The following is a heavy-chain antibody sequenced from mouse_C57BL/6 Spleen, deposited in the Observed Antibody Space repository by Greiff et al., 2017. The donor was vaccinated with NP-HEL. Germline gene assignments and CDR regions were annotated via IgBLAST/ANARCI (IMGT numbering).Heavy chain of an antibody. CDR1: GYTFTSYW. CDR2: IDPSDSYT. V-gene: IGHV1-69*01. Sequence: QVQLQQPGAELVMPGASVKLSCKASGYTFTSYWMHWVKQRPGQGLEWIGEIDPSDSYTNYNQKFKGKSTLTVDKSSSTAYMQLSSLTSEDSAVYYCARKWGDYEYSFDYWGQGTTLTVSS. CDR3: ARKWGDYEYSFDY. J-gene: IGHJ2*01. D-gene: IGHD2-4*01.